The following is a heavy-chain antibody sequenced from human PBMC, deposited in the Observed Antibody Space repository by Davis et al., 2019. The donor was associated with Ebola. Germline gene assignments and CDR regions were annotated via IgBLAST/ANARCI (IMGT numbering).Heavy chain of an antibody. D-gene: IGHD2-2*01. CDR3: AREVEPAAIYYYYYGMDV. CDR2: IIPIFGTA. CDR1: GGTFSRNT. J-gene: IGHJ6*02. Sequence: SVKVSCKTSGGTFSRNTINWVRQAPGQGLEWMGGIIPIFGTANYAQKFQGRVTITADESTSTAYMELRSLRSDDTAVYYCAREVEPAAIYYYYYGMDVWGQGTTVTVSS. V-gene: IGHV1-69*13.